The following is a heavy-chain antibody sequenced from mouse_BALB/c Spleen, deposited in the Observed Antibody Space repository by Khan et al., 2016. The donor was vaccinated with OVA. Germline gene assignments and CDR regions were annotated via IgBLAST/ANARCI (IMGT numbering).Heavy chain of an antibody. CDR3: AREGAYYRSDGWFSY. Sequence: VASAHLSCPASGHTFPTYPLHWVKQRPGQGLEWIGYINPSNGYTNYNQKFKDKSTLTADKSSSTAYMQLSSLTSDYSAVYYCAREGAYYRSDGWFSYWGQGTLVTVSA. CDR2: INPSNGYT. J-gene: IGHJ3*01. CDR1: GHTFPTYP. D-gene: IGHD2-14*01. V-gene: IGHV1S26*01.